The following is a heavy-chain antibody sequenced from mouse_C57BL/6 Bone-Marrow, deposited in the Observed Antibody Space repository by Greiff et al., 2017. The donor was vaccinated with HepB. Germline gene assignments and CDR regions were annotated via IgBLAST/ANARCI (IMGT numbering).Heavy chain of an antibody. CDR3: AKALNYYAMDY. CDR2: IDPSDSET. Sequence: QVQLQQPGAELVRPGSSVKLSCKASGYTFTSYWMHWVKQRPIQGLEWIGNIDPSDSETHYNQKFKDKATLTVDKSSSTAYMQLSGLTSEDSAVYYCAKALNYYAMDYWGQGTSVTVSS. CDR1: GYTFTSYW. V-gene: IGHV1-52*01. J-gene: IGHJ4*01.